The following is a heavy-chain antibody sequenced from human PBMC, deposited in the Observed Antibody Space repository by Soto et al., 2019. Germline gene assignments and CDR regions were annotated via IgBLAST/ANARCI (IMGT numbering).Heavy chain of an antibody. Sequence: QITLKESGPTLVKPTQTLTLTCTFSGFSLSTSGVGVGWIRQPPGKALEWLALIYWDGNTRYSPSLKNRLTITKDTSKNQVVRTMTNMGPVDTATYYCAHRLAVTCFDYWGQGTLVTVSS. J-gene: IGHJ4*02. D-gene: IGHD2-21*02. CDR1: GFSLSTSGVG. CDR2: IYWDGNT. V-gene: IGHV2-5*02. CDR3: AHRLAVTCFDY.